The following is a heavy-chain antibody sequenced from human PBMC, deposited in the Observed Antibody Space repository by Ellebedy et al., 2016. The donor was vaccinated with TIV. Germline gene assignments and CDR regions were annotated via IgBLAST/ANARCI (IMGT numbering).Heavy chain of an antibody. CDR3: ATSATFVAGGRGDY. CDR2: IRADNGDT. CDR1: GYSFSSNG. J-gene: IGHJ4*02. V-gene: IGHV1-18*01. D-gene: IGHD3-3*01. Sequence: ASVKVSCKAAGYSFSSNGISWVRQAPGQGPEWMGCIRADNGDTSYAKKFQGRVTVTTDTSTNTAYMELRSLSSDDTAIYYCATSATFVAGGRGDYWGQGTLVTVSS.